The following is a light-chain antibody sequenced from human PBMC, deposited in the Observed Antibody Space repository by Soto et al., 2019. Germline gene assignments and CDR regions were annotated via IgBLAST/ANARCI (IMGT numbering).Light chain of an antibody. CDR3: QQYDSYYT. CDR1: QSISRW. CDR2: DAS. V-gene: IGKV1-5*01. Sequence: DIQMTQSPSTLSASVGDRVTITCRASQSISRWLAWYQQKPGKAPKLLIYDASILKSGLPSRFSGTDSWTEFTLTISSLQPDDFAPYYCQQYDSYYTFGQWTKLESK. J-gene: IGKJ2*01.